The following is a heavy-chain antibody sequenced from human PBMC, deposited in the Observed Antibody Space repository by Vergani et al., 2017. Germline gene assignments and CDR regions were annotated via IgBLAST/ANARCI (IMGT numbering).Heavy chain of an antibody. D-gene: IGHD3-22*01. V-gene: IGHV3-64*01. Sequence: EVQLVESGGGLVQPGGSLRLSCAASGFTFSSYAMHWVRQAPGKGLEYVSAISSNGGSTYYANSVKGRFTISRDNAKNTLYLQMNSLRAEDTAVYYCARELWYYDSSGYYWITFDPWGQGTLVTVSS. J-gene: IGHJ5*02. CDR3: ARELWYYDSSGYYWITFDP. CDR2: ISSNGGST. CDR1: GFTFSSYA.